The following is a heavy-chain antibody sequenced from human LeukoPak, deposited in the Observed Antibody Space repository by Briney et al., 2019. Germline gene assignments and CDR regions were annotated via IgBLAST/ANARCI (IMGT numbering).Heavy chain of an antibody. J-gene: IGHJ6*03. Sequence: GGSLRLSCAASGFTFSSYWMSWVRQAPGKGLEWVANIKQDGSEKYYVDSVKGRFTISRDNAKNSLYLQMNSLRAEDTAVYYCARDPYSGSYSDYYYYYMDVWGKGTTVTVSS. D-gene: IGHD1-26*01. CDR3: ARDPYSGSYSDYYYYYMDV. CDR1: GFTFSSYW. V-gene: IGHV3-7*01. CDR2: IKQDGSEK.